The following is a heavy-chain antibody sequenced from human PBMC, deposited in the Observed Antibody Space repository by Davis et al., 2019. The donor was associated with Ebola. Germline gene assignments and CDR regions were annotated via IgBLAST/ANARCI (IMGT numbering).Heavy chain of an antibody. D-gene: IGHD2-2*02. CDR1: GFTFSSYE. J-gene: IGHJ6*02. Sequence: GGSLRLSCAASGFTFSSYEMNWVRQAPGKGLEWVSYISSSGSTIYYADSVKGRFTISRDNAKNSLYLQMNSLRAEDTAVYYCAKDQRRGYCSSTSCYNHYYYYGMDVWGQGTTVTVSS. CDR2: ISSSGSTI. V-gene: IGHV3-48*03. CDR3: AKDQRRGYCSSTSCYNHYYYYGMDV.